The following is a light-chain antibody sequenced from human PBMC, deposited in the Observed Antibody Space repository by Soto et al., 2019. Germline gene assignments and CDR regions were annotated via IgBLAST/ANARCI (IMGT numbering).Light chain of an antibody. J-gene: IGKJ5*01. CDR3: QQSYSTPGIT. CDR2: AAS. CDR1: QSIVTY. V-gene: IGKV1-39*01. Sequence: DIHMTQAPSCLSASVGDGVTITCRASQSIVTYLNWYLQKPGKAPKLLISAASSLQSGVPSRFSGSGSGTDFTLTISRLHPEDFVIYYCQQSYSTPGITFGQGTRLEIK.